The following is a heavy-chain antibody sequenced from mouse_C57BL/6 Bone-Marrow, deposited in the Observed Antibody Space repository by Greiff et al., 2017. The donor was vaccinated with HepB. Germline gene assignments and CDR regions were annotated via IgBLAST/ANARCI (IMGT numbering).Heavy chain of an antibody. J-gene: IGHJ4*01. V-gene: IGHV1-52*01. CDR1: GYTFTSYW. CDR3: ARSLYDYDPASSYAMDY. CDR2: IDPSDSET. D-gene: IGHD2-4*01. Sequence: QVQLQQPGAELVRPGSSVKLSCKASGYTFTSYWMHWVKQRPIQGLEWIGNIDPSDSETHYNQKFKDKATLTVDKSSSTAYMQLSSLTSEDSAVYYCARSLYDYDPASSYAMDYWGQGTSVTVSS.